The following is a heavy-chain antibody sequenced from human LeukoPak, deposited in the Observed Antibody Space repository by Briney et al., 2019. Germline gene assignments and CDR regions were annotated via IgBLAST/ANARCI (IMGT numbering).Heavy chain of an antibody. J-gene: IGHJ4*02. V-gene: IGHV1-18*01. CDR3: ARVNYDFWSGRDTYYFDY. D-gene: IGHD3-3*01. CDR2: ISAYNGNT. Sequence: ASVKDSCKASGYTFTSYGISWVRQAPGQGLEWMGWISAYNGNTNYAQKLQGRVTMTTDTSTSTAYMELRSLRSDDTAVYYCARVNYDFWSGRDTYYFDYWGQGTLVTVSS. CDR1: GYTFTSYG.